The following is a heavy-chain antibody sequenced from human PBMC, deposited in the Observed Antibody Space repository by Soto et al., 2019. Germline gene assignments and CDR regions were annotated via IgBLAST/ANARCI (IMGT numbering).Heavy chain of an antibody. J-gene: IGHJ5*02. CDR1: GYTFTSYG. CDR2: ISAYNGNT. V-gene: IGHV1-18*04. CDR3: ASDRCTRVRGVLYNRVCFDP. Sequence: ASVKVSCKASGYTFTSYGISWVRQAPGQGLEWMGWISAYNGNTNYAQKLQGRVTMTTDTSTSTAYMELRPLRPEVTAVYYCASDRCTRVRGVLYNRVCFDPWGEGTLVTVSS. D-gene: IGHD3-10*01.